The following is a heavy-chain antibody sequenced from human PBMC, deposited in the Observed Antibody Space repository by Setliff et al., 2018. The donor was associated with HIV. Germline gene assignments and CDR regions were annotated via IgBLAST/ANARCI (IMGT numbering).Heavy chain of an antibody. Sequence: SETLSLSCAVYGGSFSGYYWSWIRQPPGKGLEWIGEINHSGSTNYNPSLKSRVTISVDTSKNQFSLKLSSVTAADTAVYYCARRGSGFFHYYYYMDVWGKGTTVTVSS. CDR2: INHSGST. D-gene: IGHD3-10*01. CDR3: ARRGSGFFHYYYYMDV. CDR1: GGSFSGYY. V-gene: IGHV4-34*01. J-gene: IGHJ6*03.